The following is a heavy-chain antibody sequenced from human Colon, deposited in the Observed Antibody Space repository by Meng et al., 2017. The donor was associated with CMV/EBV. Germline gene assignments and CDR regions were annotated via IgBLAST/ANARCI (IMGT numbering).Heavy chain of an antibody. CDR2: IYNSGSA. D-gene: IGHD3-10*02. V-gene: IGHV4-39*07. CDR3: ARVVLNFFDY. Sequence: QVPLDGPGPGRLKPSDALYLTCTVSGGSFTSNSYFWGWIRQPPGKGLEYIGSIYNSGSAYYNPSLKSRVTISLDTSKNQFSLKLSSVTAADTAMYYCARVVLNFFDYWGQGTLVTVSS. CDR1: GGSFTSNSYF. J-gene: IGHJ4*02.